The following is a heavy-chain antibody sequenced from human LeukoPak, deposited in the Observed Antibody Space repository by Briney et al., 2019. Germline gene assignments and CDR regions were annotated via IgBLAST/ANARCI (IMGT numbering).Heavy chain of an antibody. V-gene: IGHV3-23*01. CDR2: ISGSGGST. D-gene: IGHD2-21*02. CDR3: ARIRNCGGDCYLIDY. CDR1: GFTFSSYA. J-gene: IGHJ4*02. Sequence: GGSLRLSCAASGFTFSSYAMSWVRQAPGKGLEWVSAISGSGGSTYYADSVKGRFTISRDNSKNTLYLQMNSLRAEDTAVYYCARIRNCGGDCYLIDYWGQGTLVTVSS.